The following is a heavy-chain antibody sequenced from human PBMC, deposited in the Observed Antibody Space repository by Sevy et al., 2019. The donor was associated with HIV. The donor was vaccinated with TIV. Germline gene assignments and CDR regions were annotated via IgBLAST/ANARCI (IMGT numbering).Heavy chain of an antibody. CDR3: ASSRIQLWFPVDY. CDR1: GGTFSSYA. D-gene: IGHD5-18*01. V-gene: IGHV1-69*13. Sequence: SVKVSCKASGGTFSSYAISWVRQAPGQGLEWMGGIIPIFGTANYAQKFQGRVTITADESTSTAYMELSSLGSEDTAGYYCASSRIQLWFPVDYWGQGTLVTVSS. J-gene: IGHJ4*02. CDR2: IIPIFGTA.